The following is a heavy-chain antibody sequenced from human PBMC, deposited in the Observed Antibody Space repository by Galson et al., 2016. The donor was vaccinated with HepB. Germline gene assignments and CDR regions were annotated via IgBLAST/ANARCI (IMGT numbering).Heavy chain of an antibody. D-gene: IGHD3-10*01. V-gene: IGHV3-53*01. J-gene: IGHJ4*02. CDR2: IYSGNNA. CDR1: GFSVSQNY. CDR3: ARAGSRVGFYLRFGFFDS. Sequence: SLRLSCAVSGFSVSQNYMTWVRQAPGKGLEWLSVIYSGNNAYYADSVKGRLTIPRDNFRNTLHLQINSLRAEDTAVYYCARAGSRVGFYLRFGFFDSWGQGTLVTVSS.